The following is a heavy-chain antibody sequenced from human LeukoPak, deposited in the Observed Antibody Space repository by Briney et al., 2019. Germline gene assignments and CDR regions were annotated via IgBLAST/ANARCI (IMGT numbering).Heavy chain of an antibody. CDR2: IKQDGSEK. J-gene: IGHJ6*02. CDR3: ARVVPPLYYYDSSGYYYFLPGIYYYYGMDV. CDR1: GFTFSSYW. V-gene: IGHV3-7*01. D-gene: IGHD3-22*01. Sequence: GGSLRLSCAASGFTFSSYWMSWVRQAPGKGLEWVANIKQDGSEKHYVDSVKGLFTISGDNAKNSLYLQMNSLRAEDTAVYYCARVVPPLYYYDSSGYYYFLPGIYYYYGMDVWGQGTTVTVSS.